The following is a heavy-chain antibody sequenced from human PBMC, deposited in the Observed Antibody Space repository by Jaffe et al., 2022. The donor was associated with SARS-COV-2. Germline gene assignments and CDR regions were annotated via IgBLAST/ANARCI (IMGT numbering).Heavy chain of an antibody. CDR1: GYTFTSYY. J-gene: IGHJ5*02. V-gene: IGHV1-46*04. D-gene: IGHD2-21*02. CDR3: ARAGLGSGDYSELENWFDP. CDR2: INPSGGST. Sequence: QVQLVQSGAEVKKPGASVKVSCKASGYTFTSYYMHWVRQAPGQGLEWMGIINPSGGSTSYAQKLQGRVTMTRDTSTSTVYMELSSLRSEDTAVYYCARAGLGSGDYSELENWFDPWGQGTLVTVSS.